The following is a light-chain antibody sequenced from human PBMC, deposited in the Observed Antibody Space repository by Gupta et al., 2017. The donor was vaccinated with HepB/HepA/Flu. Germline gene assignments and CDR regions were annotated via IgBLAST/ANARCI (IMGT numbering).Light chain of an antibody. Sequence: QSVLTQPPSASGTPGQRVTISCSGSRSNIGSNTVNWYQQLPGTAPKLLIYSNNQRPSGVPDRFSGSKSGTSASLAISGLQAEDEADYHCATWDDSRNGLVFGGGTKLTVL. CDR3: ATWDDSRNGLV. J-gene: IGLJ2*01. CDR1: RSNIGSNT. V-gene: IGLV1-44*01. CDR2: SNN.